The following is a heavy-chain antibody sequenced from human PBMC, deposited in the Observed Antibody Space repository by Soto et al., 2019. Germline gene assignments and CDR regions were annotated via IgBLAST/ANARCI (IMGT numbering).Heavy chain of an antibody. J-gene: IGHJ5*02. CDR3: ARAMGRIAVARTGRFDP. Sequence: PGGSLRLSCAASGFTFSDYYMSWIRQAPGKGLEWVSYISSSGSTIYYADSVKGRFTISRDNAKNSLYLQMNSLRAEDTAVYYCARAMGRIAVARTGRFDPWGQGTLVTVSS. D-gene: IGHD6-19*01. CDR2: ISSSGSTI. CDR1: GFTFSDYY. V-gene: IGHV3-11*01.